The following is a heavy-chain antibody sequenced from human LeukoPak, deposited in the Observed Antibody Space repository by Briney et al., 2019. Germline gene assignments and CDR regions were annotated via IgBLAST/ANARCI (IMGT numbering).Heavy chain of an antibody. CDR3: ARVVVFGVVSSDYYYYYMDV. Sequence: SETLSLTCTVSGGSISSYYWSWIRQPAGKGLEWIGRIYTSGSTNYNPSLKSRVTMSVDTSKNQFSLKLSSVTAADTAVYYCARVVVFGVVSSDYYYYYMDVWGKGTAVTVSS. CDR2: IYTSGST. V-gene: IGHV4-4*07. D-gene: IGHD3-3*01. CDR1: GGSISSYY. J-gene: IGHJ6*03.